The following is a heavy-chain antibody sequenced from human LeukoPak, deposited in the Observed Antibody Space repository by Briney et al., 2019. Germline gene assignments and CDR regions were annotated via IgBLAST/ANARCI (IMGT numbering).Heavy chain of an antibody. CDR1: GYTFTSYD. V-gene: IGHV1-8*01. CDR3: ARGLYYYDSSGYYGFVY. J-gene: IGHJ4*02. D-gene: IGHD3-22*01. CDR2: MNPNSGNT. Sequence: ASVKVSCKASGYTFTSYDINWVRQAPGQGLEWMGWMNPNSGNTGYAQKFQGRVTMTRNTSISTAYMELSSLRSEDRAVYYCARGLYYYDSSGYYGFVYWGQGTLVTVSS.